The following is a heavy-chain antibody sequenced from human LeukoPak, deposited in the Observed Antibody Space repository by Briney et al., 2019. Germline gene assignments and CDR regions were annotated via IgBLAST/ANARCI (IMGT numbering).Heavy chain of an antibody. J-gene: IGHJ3*02. CDR2: INHSGST. CDR3: ARADNYDFWSGYAANPDRPDAFDI. Sequence: PSETLSLTCAVYGGSFSGYYWSWIRQPPGKGLEWIGEINHSGSTKYNPSLKSRVTISVDTSKNQFSLKLSSVTAADTAVYYCARADNYDFWSGYAANPDRPDAFDIWGQGTMVTVSS. D-gene: IGHD3-3*01. CDR1: GGSFSGYY. V-gene: IGHV4-34*01.